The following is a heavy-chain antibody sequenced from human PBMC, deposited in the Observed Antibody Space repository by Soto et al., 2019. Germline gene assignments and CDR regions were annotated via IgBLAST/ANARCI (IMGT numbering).Heavy chain of an antibody. CDR1: GFTFSSYG. D-gene: IGHD3-10*01. CDR2: IWYDGSNK. Sequence: QVQLVESGGGVVQPGRSLRLSCAASGFTFSSYGMHWVRQAPGKGLEWVAVIWYDGSNKYYADSVKGRFTISRDNSKNTLYLQMNSLRAEDTAVYYCAYGSGSYYLDYWGQGTLVTVSS. V-gene: IGHV3-33*01. CDR3: AYGSGSYYLDY. J-gene: IGHJ4*02.